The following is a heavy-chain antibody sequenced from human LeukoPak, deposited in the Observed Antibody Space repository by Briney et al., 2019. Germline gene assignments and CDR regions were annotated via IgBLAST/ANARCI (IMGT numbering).Heavy chain of an antibody. Sequence: PSETLSLTCAVYGGSFSSYYWSWIRQPPGKGLEWIGYIYYSGSTNYNPSLKSRVTISVDTSKNQFSLKLSSVTAADTAVYYCARVGGDILTGYYYGMDVWGQGTTVTVSS. D-gene: IGHD3-9*01. CDR1: GGSFSSYY. CDR2: IYYSGST. CDR3: ARVGGDILTGYYYGMDV. J-gene: IGHJ6*02. V-gene: IGHV4-59*01.